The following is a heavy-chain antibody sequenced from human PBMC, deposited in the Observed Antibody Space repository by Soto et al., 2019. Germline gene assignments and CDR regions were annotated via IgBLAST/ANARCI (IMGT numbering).Heavy chain of an antibody. CDR2: IKEDGGEQ. CDR3: AITTSTVSYWFDP. D-gene: IGHD4-4*01. V-gene: IGHV3-7*03. Sequence: VGSLRLSCAASGFSFSSYWMSWVRQAPGKGPEWVANIKEDGGEQHYVDSVKGRFTISRDNTENSLFLQMNNLRAEDSAIYYCAITTSTVSYWFDPWGPGTQVTVSS. J-gene: IGHJ5*02. CDR1: GFSFSSYW.